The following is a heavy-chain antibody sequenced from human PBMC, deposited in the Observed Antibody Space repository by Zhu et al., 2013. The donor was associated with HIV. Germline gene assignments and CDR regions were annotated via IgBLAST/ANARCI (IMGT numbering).Heavy chain of an antibody. CDR1: GYTFTSYD. D-gene: IGHD6-19*01. J-gene: IGHJ3*02. Sequence: QVQLVQSGAEVKKPGASVKVSCKASGYTFTSYDINWVRQATGQGLEWMGWMNPNSGNTGYAQKFQGRVTMTRNTSISTAYMELSSLRSEDTAVYYCAIWSGYSSGWYRLDAFDIWGQGTMVTVSS. CDR2: MNPNSGNT. CDR3: AIWSGYSSGWYRLDAFDI. V-gene: IGHV1-8*01.